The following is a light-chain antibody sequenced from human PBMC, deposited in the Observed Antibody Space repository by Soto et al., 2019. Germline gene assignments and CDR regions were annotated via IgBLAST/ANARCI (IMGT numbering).Light chain of an antibody. CDR2: GAS. V-gene: IGKV3-20*01. Sequence: ETVLTQTSCTLAASPGERATLSCRASPRVSSSFLAWYQQKPGQAPRLIIYGASNRATGIPDRFSGSGSGTDFTLTISRLEPEDFAVYYCQQYGSSPPWTFGQGTKVDIK. J-gene: IGKJ1*01. CDR1: PRVSSSF. CDR3: QQYGSSPPWT.